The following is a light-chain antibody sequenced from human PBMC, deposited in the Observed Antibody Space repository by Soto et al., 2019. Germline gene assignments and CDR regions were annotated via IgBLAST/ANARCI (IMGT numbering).Light chain of an antibody. CDR3: SSYAGSNNYV. J-gene: IGLJ1*01. Sequence: LTQPPSASGSPGQSVTISCTGTSSYIGGYNYVSWYQQHPGKAPKLMIYEVSKRPSGVPDRFSGSKSGNTASLTVSGLQAEDEADYYCSSYAGSNNYVFGSGTKVTVL. V-gene: IGLV2-8*01. CDR1: SSYIGGYNY. CDR2: EVS.